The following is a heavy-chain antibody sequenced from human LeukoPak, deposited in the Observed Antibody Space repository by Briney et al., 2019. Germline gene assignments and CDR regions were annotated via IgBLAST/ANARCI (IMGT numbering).Heavy chain of an antibody. J-gene: IGHJ4*02. CDR1: GFTFSTDW. CDR2: VNGNEREK. Sequence: GGSLSLSCAASGFTFSTDWMTWVRQAPGKGLEWVANVNGNEREKYYVDSVKGRFTISRDNAQNSLYLQMSSLRVEDTAVYYCARGRYCTSGSCYFDYWGQGTLVTVSS. V-gene: IGHV3-7*01. D-gene: IGHD2-8*01. CDR3: ARGRYCTSGSCYFDY.